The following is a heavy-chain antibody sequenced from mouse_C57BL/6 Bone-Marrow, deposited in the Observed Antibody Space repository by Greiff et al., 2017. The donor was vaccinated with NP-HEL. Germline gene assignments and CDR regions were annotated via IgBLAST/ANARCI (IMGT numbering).Heavy chain of an antibody. CDR2: IDPSDSYN. CDR1: GYTFTSYW. Sequence: QVQLQQPGAELVKPGASVKLSCKASGYTFTSYWMQWVKQRPGQGLEWIGEIDPSDSYNNYNQKFKGKATLTVDTSSSTAYMQLSSLTSEDSAVYYCARSFITTVPLDYWGQGTTLTVSS. V-gene: IGHV1-50*01. D-gene: IGHD1-1*01. CDR3: ARSFITTVPLDY. J-gene: IGHJ2*01.